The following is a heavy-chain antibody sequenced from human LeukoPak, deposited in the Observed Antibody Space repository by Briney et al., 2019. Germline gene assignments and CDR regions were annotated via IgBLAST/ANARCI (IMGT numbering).Heavy chain of an antibody. J-gene: IGHJ4*02. V-gene: IGHV1-46*01. CDR3: ARDYHGSGSLTTFDY. D-gene: IGHD3-10*01. Sequence: ASVKVSCKASGYTFTSFYMHWVRQAPGQGLEWMGIINPRGGSAISAQKFQGRVTLTRDTSTSTVYMELSSLRSEDTAVYYCARDYHGSGSLTTFDYWGQGTLVTVSS. CDR1: GYTFTSFY. CDR2: INPRGGSA.